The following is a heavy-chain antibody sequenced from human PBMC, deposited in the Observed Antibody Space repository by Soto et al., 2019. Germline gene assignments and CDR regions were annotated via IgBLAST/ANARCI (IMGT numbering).Heavy chain of an antibody. V-gene: IGHV3-23*01. J-gene: IGHJ5*02. CDR2: ISGSGGST. Sequence: GGSLRLTCAASGFTFSSYAMSWVRQAPGKGLEWVSAISGSGGSTYYADSVKGRFTISRDNSKNTLYLQMNSLRAEDTAVYYCASNSGSYLLDPWGQGTLVTVSS. D-gene: IGHD1-26*01. CDR1: GFTFSSYA. CDR3: ASNSGSYLLDP.